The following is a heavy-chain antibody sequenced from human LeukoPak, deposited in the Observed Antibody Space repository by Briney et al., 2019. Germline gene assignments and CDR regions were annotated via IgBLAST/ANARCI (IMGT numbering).Heavy chain of an antibody. V-gene: IGHV1-2*02. CDR3: ARVEGQTVTLDD. Sequence: ASVKVSCKASGYTFTGYYMHWVRQAPGQGLEWMGWINPNSGGTKYAQKSQGRVTMTRDMSINTAYMELSRLTSDDTAVYYCARVEGQTVTLDDWGQGTLVTVSS. D-gene: IGHD3-10*01. CDR1: GYTFTGYY. J-gene: IGHJ4*02. CDR2: INPNSGGT.